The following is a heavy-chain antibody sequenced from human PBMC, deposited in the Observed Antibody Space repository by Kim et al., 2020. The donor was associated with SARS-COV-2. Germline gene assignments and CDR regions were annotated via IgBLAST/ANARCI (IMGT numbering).Heavy chain of an antibody. J-gene: IGHJ3*02. V-gene: IGHV3-7*01. CDR3: AGSGYYDAFDI. D-gene: IGHD3-22*01. CDR1: GFTFSSYW. Sequence: GGSLRLSCAASGFTFSSYWMSWVRQAPGKGLEWVANIKQDGSEKYYVDSVKGRFTISRDNAKKSLYLQMNSLRAEDTAVYYCAGSGYYDAFDIWGQGTMVTVSS. CDR2: IKQDGSEK.